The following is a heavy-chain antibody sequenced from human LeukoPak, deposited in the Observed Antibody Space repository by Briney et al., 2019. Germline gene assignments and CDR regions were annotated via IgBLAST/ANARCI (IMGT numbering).Heavy chain of an antibody. CDR2: IDWDDDK. CDR3: ARIRGYDSRNVFDV. Sequence: SGPTLVNPTQTLTLTCTFSGFSLTTSGMCVTWIRQPPGKALEWLARIDWDDDKYYSTSLKTRLTISKDTSKNQVVLTMTNMAPVDTATYFCARIRGYDSRNVFDVWGQGTMVTVSS. J-gene: IGHJ3*01. CDR1: GFSLTTSGMC. D-gene: IGHD3-22*01. V-gene: IGHV2-70*11.